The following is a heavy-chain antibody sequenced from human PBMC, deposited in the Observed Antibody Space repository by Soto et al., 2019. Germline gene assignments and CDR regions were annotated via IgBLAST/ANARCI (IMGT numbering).Heavy chain of an antibody. V-gene: IGHV1-24*01. Sequence: VASVKVSCKVSGYTLTELSMHWVRQAPGKGLEWMGGFDPEDGETIYAQKFQGRVTMTEDTSTDTAYMELSSLRSEDTAVYYCATTYYYGSGSSPHYAYWGQGTLVTVSS. CDR3: ATTYYYGSGSSPHYAY. D-gene: IGHD3-10*01. CDR2: FDPEDGET. J-gene: IGHJ4*02. CDR1: GYTLTELS.